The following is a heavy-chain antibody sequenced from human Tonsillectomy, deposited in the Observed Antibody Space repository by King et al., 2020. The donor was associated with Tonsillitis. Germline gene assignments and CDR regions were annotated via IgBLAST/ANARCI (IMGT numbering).Heavy chain of an antibody. CDR1: GFSCSSYA. CDR3: ARILGITIFGVDQNYFDY. J-gene: IGHJ4*02. Sequence: VQLVQSGGGVVQPGRSLRLSCAASGFSCSSYAMHWVRQAPGKGLEGVAVISYDGSNKYYSASLTGRVTISRDNSKNTLYLQMNRLRAEDTAVYYCARILGITIFGVDQNYFDYWGQGTLVTVSS. D-gene: IGHD3-3*01. V-gene: IGHV3-30*04. CDR2: ISYDGSNK.